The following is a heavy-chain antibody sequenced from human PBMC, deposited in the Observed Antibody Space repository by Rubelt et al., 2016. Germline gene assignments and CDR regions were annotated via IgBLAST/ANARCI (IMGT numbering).Heavy chain of an antibody. Sequence: QVQLQQWGAGLLKPSETLSLTCAVSGGSLSDYYWNWIRQSPGKGLAWIGDVKHGGGTNYHRSLRRRVPISADTSKNQGSLKLSSVTAADTAVYYCARQEPRGGVGYWGQGTLVTVSS. CDR3: ARQEPRGGVGY. J-gene: IGHJ4*02. CDR2: VKHGGGT. D-gene: IGHD3-16*01. CDR1: GGSLSDYY. V-gene: IGHV4-34*01.